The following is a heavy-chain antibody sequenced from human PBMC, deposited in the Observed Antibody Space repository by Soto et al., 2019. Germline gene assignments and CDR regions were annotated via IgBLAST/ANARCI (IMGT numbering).Heavy chain of an antibody. CDR3: ARDRGYDAHDYYYNAMDV. CDR2: ISYNGRNK. V-gene: IGHV3-30*04. Sequence: QVQLVESGGDVVQPGRSLRLSCAASGFTFSFYAMHWVRQAPGKGLEWVAVISYNGRNKHYVDSVKGRFTISRDNAKNSLYLQMNSLRAEDTAVYYCARDRGYDAHDYYYNAMDVWGQGTTVTVSS. D-gene: IGHD2-15*01. J-gene: IGHJ6*02. CDR1: GFTFSFYA.